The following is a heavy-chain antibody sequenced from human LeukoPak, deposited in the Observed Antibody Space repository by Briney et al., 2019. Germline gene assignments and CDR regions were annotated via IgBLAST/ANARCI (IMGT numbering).Heavy chain of an antibody. D-gene: IGHD3-9*01. CDR3: ARHIFSPYYYSYYMDV. V-gene: IGHV4-4*09. CDR1: GGSISSYY. CDR2: IYTSGST. J-gene: IGHJ6*03. Sequence: SETLSLTCTVSGGSISSYYWSWIRQPPGKGLEWIGYIYTSGSTNYNPSLKRRVTISVDTSKNNFYLKLSSVTAADTAVYYCARHIFSPYYYSYYMDVWGKGTTVTVSS.